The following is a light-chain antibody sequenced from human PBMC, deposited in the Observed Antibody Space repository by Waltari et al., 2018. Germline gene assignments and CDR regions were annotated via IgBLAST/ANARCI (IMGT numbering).Light chain of an antibody. CDR1: RSDVGGFNY. V-gene: IGLV2-8*01. J-gene: IGLJ2*01. CDR2: EVS. CDR3: SSYAGSKNLV. Sequence: QSALTQPPSASGSPGQSVTIPCTGTRSDVGGFNYVSWYQNHPGKAPKLMLYEVSKRPAGVPDRFSGSKSGNTASLTVSGLQVEDEADYYCSSYAGSKNLVFGGGTKLTVL.